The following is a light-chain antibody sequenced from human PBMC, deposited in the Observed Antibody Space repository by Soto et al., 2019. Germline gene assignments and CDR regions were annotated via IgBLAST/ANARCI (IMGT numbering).Light chain of an antibody. V-gene: IGKV3-15*01. CDR2: GAS. CDR3: QQYTNWPRT. CDR1: QSVGIN. J-gene: IGKJ1*01. Sequence: EIVMTQSPATLSVSPGERATLSCRASQSVGINLAWYQQKSGQAPRLLIYGASTRATDLPDRFSGSGSGTEFTLTISSLQSEDFAVYYCQQYTNWPRTFGQGTKVEIK.